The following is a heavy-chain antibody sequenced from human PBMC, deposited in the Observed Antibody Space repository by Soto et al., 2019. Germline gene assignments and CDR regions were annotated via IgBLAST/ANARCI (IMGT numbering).Heavy chain of an antibody. J-gene: IGHJ5*02. V-gene: IGHV3-30-3*01. CDR3: ARDLSCRGDSCYPPHGWFDP. D-gene: IGHD2-15*01. CDR1: GFTFSSYA. CDR2: ISYDGTNK. Sequence: GGSLRLSCAASGFTFSSYAMHWVRQAPGKGLEWVAVISYDGTNKNYADSVKGRFTISRDNSKNTLYLQMNSLRDEDTAVYYCARDLSCRGDSCYPPHGWFDPWSQGTLVTVSS.